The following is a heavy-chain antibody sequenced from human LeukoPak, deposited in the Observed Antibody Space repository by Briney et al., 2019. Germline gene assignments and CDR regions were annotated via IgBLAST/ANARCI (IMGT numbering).Heavy chain of an antibody. CDR3: ARGIGLERRYFQFDY. Sequence: GGSLRLSCVASGFTFSSYEMNWVRQVPGKALEWVSYIDFGGRIINYADHVKGRFTISRDNAKNSAYLQMNSLRAEDTAVYYCARGIGLERRYFQFDYWGQGILVTVSS. D-gene: IGHD1-1*01. V-gene: IGHV3-48*03. CDR1: GFTFSSYE. CDR2: IDFGGRII. J-gene: IGHJ4*02.